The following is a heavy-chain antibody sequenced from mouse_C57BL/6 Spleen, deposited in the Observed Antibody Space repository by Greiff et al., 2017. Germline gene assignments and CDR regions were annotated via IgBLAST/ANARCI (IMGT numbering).Heavy chain of an antibody. CDR3: ARKGGATMFTTKGLCYAMDY. Sequence: QVQLQQSGPGLVQPSQSLSITCTVPGFSLTSYGVHWVRQSPGKGLEWLGVIWSGGSTDYNAAFISRLSISQANSKSHVFFNMNILQADYIAIYYFARKGGATMFTTKGLCYAMDYWGQGTSVTVSS. D-gene: IGHD2-2*01. V-gene: IGHV2-2*01. CDR2: IWSGGST. CDR1: GFSLTSYG. J-gene: IGHJ4*01.